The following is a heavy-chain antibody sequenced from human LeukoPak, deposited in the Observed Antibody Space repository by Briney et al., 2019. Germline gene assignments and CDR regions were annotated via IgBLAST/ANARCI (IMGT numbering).Heavy chain of an antibody. V-gene: IGHV3-21*01. CDR3: ARALTVAGTDWYFDL. D-gene: IGHD6-19*01. CDR2: ISSSGSYI. CDR1: RFTFSTYS. J-gene: IGHJ2*01. Sequence: KAGGSLRLSCAASRFTFSTYSMNWVRQAPGKGLEWVSSISSSGSYIYSTDSLKGRFTISRDNAKNSLYLQMNSLRAEDTAVYYRARALTVAGTDWYFDLWGRGTLVTVSS.